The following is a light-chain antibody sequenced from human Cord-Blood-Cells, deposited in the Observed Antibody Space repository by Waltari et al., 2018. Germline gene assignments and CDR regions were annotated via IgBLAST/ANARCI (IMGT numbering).Light chain of an antibody. CDR3: QQSYSTPPEIT. J-gene: IGKJ5*01. Sequence: DIQMTQSPSSLSASVGDRVTITCRASQSISSYLNWYQQKPGKAHKLLIYAASSLQSGVPSRLSGSGSGTDFTLTISSLQPEDFATYYCQQSYSTPPEITFGQGTRLEIK. V-gene: IGKV1-39*01. CDR2: AAS. CDR1: QSISSY.